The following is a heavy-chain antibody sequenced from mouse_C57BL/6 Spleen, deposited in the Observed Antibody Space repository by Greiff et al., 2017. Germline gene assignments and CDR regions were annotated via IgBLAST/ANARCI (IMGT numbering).Heavy chain of an antibody. CDR1: GYTFTSYW. CDR3: ARDDYGSGEFAY. CDR2: IHPNSGST. Sequence: QVQLQQPGAELVKPGASVKLSCKASGYTFTSYWMHWVKQRPGQGLEWIGMIHPNSGSTNYNEKFKSKATLTVDKSSSTAYMQLSSLTSEDSAVYYCARDDYGSGEFAYWGQGTLVTVSA. J-gene: IGHJ3*01. D-gene: IGHD1-1*01. V-gene: IGHV1-64*01.